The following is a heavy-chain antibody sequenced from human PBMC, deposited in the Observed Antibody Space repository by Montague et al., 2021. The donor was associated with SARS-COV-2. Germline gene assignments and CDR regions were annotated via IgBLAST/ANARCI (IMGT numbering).Heavy chain of an antibody. CDR1: GGSINSGGYY. V-gene: IGHV4-31*03. J-gene: IGHJ5*02. CDR2: IYNSGTT. Sequence: TLSLTCTVSGGSINSGGYYWNWIRQHPGKGLEWIGYIYNSGTTSYSPSLRSRVTISLDTSKNLFPLKVRSVSAADTAVYYCARTVVYSGFDYSWFDPWGQGILVTVSS. D-gene: IGHD5-12*01. CDR3: ARTVVYSGFDYSWFDP.